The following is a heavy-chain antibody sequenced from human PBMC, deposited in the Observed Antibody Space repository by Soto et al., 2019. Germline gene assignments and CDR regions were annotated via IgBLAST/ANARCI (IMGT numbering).Heavy chain of an antibody. CDR1: GYTFTGYY. V-gene: IGHV1-2*04. CDR2: INPNSGGT. Sequence: ASVKVSCKASGYTFTGYYMHWVRQAPGQGLEWMGWINPNSGGTNYAQKFQGWVTMTRDTSISTAYMELSRLRSDDTAVYNCARAHDYDILTGYYRGGHYYYYGMDVWGQGTTVTVSS. D-gene: IGHD3-9*01. CDR3: ARAHDYDILTGYYRGGHYYYYGMDV. J-gene: IGHJ6*02.